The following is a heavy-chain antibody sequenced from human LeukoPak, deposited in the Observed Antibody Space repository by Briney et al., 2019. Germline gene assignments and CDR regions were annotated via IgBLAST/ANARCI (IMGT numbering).Heavy chain of an antibody. Sequence: GASVKVSCKASGYTFTGYYMHWVRQAPGQGLEWMGWINPNSGGTNYEQKFQGRVTMTRDTSISTAYMELSRLRSDDTAVYYCAREEVVVTAMSAFDIWGQGTMVTVSS. CDR1: GYTFTGYY. V-gene: IGHV1-2*02. CDR3: AREEVVVTAMSAFDI. D-gene: IGHD2-21*02. CDR2: INPNSGGT. J-gene: IGHJ3*02.